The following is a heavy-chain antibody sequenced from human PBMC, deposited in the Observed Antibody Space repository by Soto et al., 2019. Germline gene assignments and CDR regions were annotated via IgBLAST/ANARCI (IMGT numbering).Heavy chain of an antibody. V-gene: IGHV5-51*07. CDR2: IYRGDSDT. Sequence: CCGGRVSRHWRGSEHQKNRKGLGWMGSIYRGDSDTRYSPSFQGQVTISADKSISTAYLQWSSLKASDTAMYYCARQYYYDRSGYWHQGMHVWGPGTPVTV. CDR1: GGRVSRHW. CDR3: ARQYYYDRSGYWHQGMHV. J-gene: IGHJ6*02. D-gene: IGHD3-22*01.